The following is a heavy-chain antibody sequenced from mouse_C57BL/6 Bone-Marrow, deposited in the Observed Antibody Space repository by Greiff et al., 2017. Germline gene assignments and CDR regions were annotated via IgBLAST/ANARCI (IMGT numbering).Heavy chain of an antibody. CDR1: GFTFSSYG. J-gene: IGHJ3*01. V-gene: IGHV5-6*01. Sequence: EVQLQESGGDLVKPGGSLKLSCAASGFTFSSYGMSWVRQTPDKRLEWVATISSGGSYTYYPDNVKGRFTISRDNSKNTLYLQMSSLKSEDTAMYFCARFPCSYWFAYWGQGTLVTVSA. CDR3: ARFPCSYWFAY. D-gene: IGHD2-12*01. CDR2: ISSGGSYT.